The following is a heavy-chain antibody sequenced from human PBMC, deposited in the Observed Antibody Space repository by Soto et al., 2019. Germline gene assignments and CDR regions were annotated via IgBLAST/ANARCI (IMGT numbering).Heavy chain of an antibody. CDR1: GDSIDSFY. CDR2: VFYSGSA. CDR3: AKSAPNHVSYIAF. J-gene: IGHJ6*03. V-gene: IGHV4-59*01. Sequence: SETLCLTCTVSGDSIDSFYWTWIRQRPGKGLEWVGCVFYSGSATYNPSLKSRVTISVDGSTNQFSLKLSAVTAADTAVYFCAKSAPNHVSYIAFRGNGTTVTVSS.